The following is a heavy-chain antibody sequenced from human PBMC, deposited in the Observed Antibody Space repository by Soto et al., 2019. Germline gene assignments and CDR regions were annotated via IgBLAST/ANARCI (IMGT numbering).Heavy chain of an antibody. CDR1: GGSMSNYF. Sequence: SETLSLTCTVSGGSMSNYFWSWIRQSPGKGLEWIGYIHSGGSINYNPSLKSRVSISLDTSKNQFSLRLSSVTAADTAVYYCARSYDTFTGYYRYWGQGALVTVSS. D-gene: IGHD3-9*01. V-gene: IGHV4-4*09. J-gene: IGHJ4*02. CDR2: IHSGGSI. CDR3: ARSYDTFTGYYRY.